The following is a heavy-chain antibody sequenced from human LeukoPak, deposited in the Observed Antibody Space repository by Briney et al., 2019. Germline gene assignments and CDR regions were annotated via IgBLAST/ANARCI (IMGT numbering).Heavy chain of an antibody. CDR3: ARAKKYCSSTSCYAGGRFDP. Sequence: PSQTLSLTCTVSGGSISSGGYYWSWIRQHPGKGLEWIGYIYYSGSTYYNPSLKSRVTISVDTSKNQFSLKLSSVTAADTAVYYCARAKKYCSSTSCYAGGRFDPWGQGTLVTVSS. CDR1: GGSISSGGYY. V-gene: IGHV4-31*03. CDR2: IYYSGST. D-gene: IGHD2-2*01. J-gene: IGHJ5*02.